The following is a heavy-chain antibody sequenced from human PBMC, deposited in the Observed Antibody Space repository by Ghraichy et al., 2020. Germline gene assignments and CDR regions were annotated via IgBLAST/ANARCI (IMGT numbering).Heavy chain of an antibody. CDR2: INHSGST. D-gene: IGHD1-20*01. CDR3: ARGRGNNWNRYNWFDP. Sequence: SETLSLTCAVYGGSFSGYYWSWIRQPPGKGLEWIGEINHSGSTNYNPSLKSRVTISVDTSKNQFSLKLSSVTAADTAVYYCARGRGNNWNRYNWFDPWGQGTLVTVSS. V-gene: IGHV4-34*01. J-gene: IGHJ5*02. CDR1: GGSFSGYY.